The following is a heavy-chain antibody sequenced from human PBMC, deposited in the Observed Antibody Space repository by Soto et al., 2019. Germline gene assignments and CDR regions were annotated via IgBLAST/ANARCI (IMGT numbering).Heavy chain of an antibody. V-gene: IGHV3-74*01. J-gene: IGHJ4*02. CDR3: AKVWELPMF. D-gene: IGHD3-10*01. Sequence: GGSLRLSCAASGFTFSSYWMHWVRQAPGKGLVWVSRISSSGGSTYYADSVEGRFTISRDNFQNILYLQMNNLRAEDTALYYCAKVWELPMFWGQGTVVTVSS. CDR1: GFTFSSYW. CDR2: ISSSGGST.